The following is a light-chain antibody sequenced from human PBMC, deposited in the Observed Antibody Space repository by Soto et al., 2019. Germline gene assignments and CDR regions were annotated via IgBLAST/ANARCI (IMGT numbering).Light chain of an antibody. CDR2: GAS. Sequence: EIVMTQSPATLSVSPGERATLSCRASQTVRSNLAWYQQKPGQAPRLLIYGASTRATGIPARFSGSGSGTEFTLTISGLQYEDFAVYYCQQYNNWPPLTFGGGTKVEIK. V-gene: IGKV3-15*01. J-gene: IGKJ4*01. CDR3: QQYNNWPPLT. CDR1: QTVRSN.